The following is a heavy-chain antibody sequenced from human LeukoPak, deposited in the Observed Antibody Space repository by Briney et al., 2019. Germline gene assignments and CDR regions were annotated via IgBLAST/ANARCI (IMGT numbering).Heavy chain of an antibody. D-gene: IGHD1-1*01. CDR1: GYIFTNYV. CDR3: AKGDWNDGIDY. V-gene: IGHV1-3*03. CDR2: INAGNGNT. J-gene: IGHJ4*02. Sequence: ASVKVSCKASGYIFTNYVIHWVRQAPGQRLEWMGWINAGNGNTKYSQEFQNRVTITRDTSASTAYMELSSLRSEDMAVYYCAKGDWNDGIDYWGQEALVTVSS.